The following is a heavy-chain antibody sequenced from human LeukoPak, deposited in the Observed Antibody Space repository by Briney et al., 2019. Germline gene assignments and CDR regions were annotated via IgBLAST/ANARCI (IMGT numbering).Heavy chain of an antibody. CDR1: GYTFSRYG. Sequence: ASVKVSCKASGYTFSRYGMYWVRQAPGQRLEWMGWINAGNENTKYSQKFQGRVSITRDTSASTAYMELSSLTSEDTAVYYCARDLYGDYFDYWGQGTLVTVSS. V-gene: IGHV1-3*01. CDR3: ARDLYGDYFDY. CDR2: INAGNENT. D-gene: IGHD3-16*01. J-gene: IGHJ4*02.